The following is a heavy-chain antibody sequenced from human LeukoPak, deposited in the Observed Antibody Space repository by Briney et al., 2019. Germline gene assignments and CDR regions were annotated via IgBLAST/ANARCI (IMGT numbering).Heavy chain of an antibody. CDR3: AKRTPCSSISCYSGS. V-gene: IGHV3-7*05. D-gene: IGHD2-2*01. CDR1: GFTFSSYW. Sequence: GGCLRLSCAASGFTFSSYWMIWVRQAPRKGLEWVANIKQDGSEKYYVDSVKGRFTISRDNAKNSLYLQMNSLRAEDTAVYYCAKRTPCSSISCYSGSWGQGNLVTVSS. J-gene: IGHJ5*02. CDR2: IKQDGSEK.